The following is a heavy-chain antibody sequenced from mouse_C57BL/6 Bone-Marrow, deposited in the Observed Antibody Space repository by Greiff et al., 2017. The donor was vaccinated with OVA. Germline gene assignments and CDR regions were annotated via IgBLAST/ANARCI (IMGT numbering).Heavy chain of an antibody. J-gene: IGHJ4*01. CDR3: TRSTGDYYAMDY. V-gene: IGHV1-55*01. D-gene: IGHD1-1*02. Sequence: QVQLKQSGAELVKPGASVKMSCKASGYTFTSYWITWVKQRPGQGLEWIGDIYPGSGSTNYNEKFKSKATLTVDTSSSTAYMQLSSLTNEDSAVYYCTRSTGDYYAMDYWGQGTSVTVSS. CDR2: IYPGSGST. CDR1: GYTFTSYW.